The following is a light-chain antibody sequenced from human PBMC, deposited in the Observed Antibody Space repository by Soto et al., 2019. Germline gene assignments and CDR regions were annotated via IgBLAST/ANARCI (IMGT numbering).Light chain of an antibody. J-gene: IGKJ5*01. V-gene: IGKV1-12*01. Sequence: DMQRRKLQSSVSASVGDRVTFTVRASRVISSWLAWYQQKPGKAPNLLIYAASNLQSGVPSRFSASGSGTDFTLTINNLQPEDFATYYCQQSHTFPITFGQGTRLETK. CDR1: RVISSW. CDR2: AAS. CDR3: QQSHTFPIT.